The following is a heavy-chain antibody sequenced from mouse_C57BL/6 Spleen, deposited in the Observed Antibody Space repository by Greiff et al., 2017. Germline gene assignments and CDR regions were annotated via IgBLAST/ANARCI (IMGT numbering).Heavy chain of an antibody. CDR1: GYAFSSSW. CDR3: AREDYYGSSYRAMDY. CDR2: IYPGDGDT. J-gene: IGHJ4*01. Sequence: QVQLQQSGPELVKPGASLKISCKASGYAFSSSWMNWVKQRPGKGLEWIGRIYPGDGDTNYNGKFKGKATLTADKSSSTAYMQLSSLTSEDSAVYFCAREDYYGSSYRAMDYWGQGTSVTVSS. V-gene: IGHV1-82*01. D-gene: IGHD1-1*01.